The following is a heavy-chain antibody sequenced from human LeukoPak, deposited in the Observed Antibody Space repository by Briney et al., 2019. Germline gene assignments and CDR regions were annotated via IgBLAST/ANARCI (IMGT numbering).Heavy chain of an antibody. Sequence: GGSLRLSCAASGFTFSSYAMSWVRQAPGKGLEWVSAISGSGGSTYYADSVKGRFSISRDNSKNTLYLQMNSLRAEDTAVYYCAKAGLWFGEVSSDYWGQGTLVTVSS. CDR1: GFTFSSYA. J-gene: IGHJ4*02. D-gene: IGHD3-10*01. CDR3: AKAGLWFGEVSSDY. CDR2: ISGSGGST. V-gene: IGHV3-23*01.